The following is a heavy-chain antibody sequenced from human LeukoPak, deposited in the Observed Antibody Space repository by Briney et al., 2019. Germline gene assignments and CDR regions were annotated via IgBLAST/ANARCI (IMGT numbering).Heavy chain of an antibody. D-gene: IGHD3-22*01. Sequence: GRSLRLSCAASGFTFSSYAMHWVRQAPGKGLEWVAVISYDGSNKYYADSVKGRFTISRDNSKNTLYLQMNSLRAEDTAVYYCARTKGGSDYFYPFDYWGQGTLVTVSS. CDR2: ISYDGSNK. CDR3: ARTKGGSDYFYPFDY. CDR1: GFTFSSYA. V-gene: IGHV3-30-3*01. J-gene: IGHJ4*02.